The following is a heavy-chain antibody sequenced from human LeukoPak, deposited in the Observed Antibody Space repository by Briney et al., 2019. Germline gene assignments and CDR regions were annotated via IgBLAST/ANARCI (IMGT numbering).Heavy chain of an antibody. V-gene: IGHV1-2*06. Sequence: GASVKVSCRASGYTFTDYYVHWVRQAPGQGLEWMGRINPNSGGTNFAQKFQGRVTMARDTSISTAYMELSRLRSDDTAVYYCAVRSYSSPFDYWGQGTLVTVSS. CDR2: INPNSGGT. CDR1: GYTFTDYY. CDR3: AVRSYSSPFDY. J-gene: IGHJ4*02. D-gene: IGHD1-26*01.